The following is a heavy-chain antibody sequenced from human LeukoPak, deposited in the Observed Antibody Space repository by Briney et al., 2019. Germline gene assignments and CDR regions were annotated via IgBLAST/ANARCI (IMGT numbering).Heavy chain of an antibody. J-gene: IGHJ3*02. V-gene: IGHV1-2*02. CDR2: INPDSADT. CDR1: GYTFTGYY. Sequence: ASVKVSCKASGYTFTGYYMHWVRQAPGQGPEWMGSINPDSADTNYAQNFQGRVTMTRDTSLNTAYMDLSRLRSDDTAVYYCAIMGDTFDIWGQGTMVTVSS. CDR3: AIMGDTFDI. D-gene: IGHD2-8*01.